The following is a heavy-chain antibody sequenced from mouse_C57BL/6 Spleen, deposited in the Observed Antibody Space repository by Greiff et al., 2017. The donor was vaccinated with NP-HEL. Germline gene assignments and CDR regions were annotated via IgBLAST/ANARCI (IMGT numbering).Heavy chain of an antibody. CDR2: IDPSDSYN. D-gene: IGHD1-1*01. Sequence: QVQLQQPGAELVKPGASVKLSCKASGYTFTSYWMQWVQQRPGQGLEWIGEIDPSDSYNKYTQKFKRQATWTVDTSSSTAYMQLSSLTSEDSAGYYCARSYSYGRSWYFGGWGTGTTVTVAS. V-gene: IGHV1-50*01. J-gene: IGHJ1*03. CDR3: ARSYSYGRSWYFGG. CDR1: GYTFTSYW.